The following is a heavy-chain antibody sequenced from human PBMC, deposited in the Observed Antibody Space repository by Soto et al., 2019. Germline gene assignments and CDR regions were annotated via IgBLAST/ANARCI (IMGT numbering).Heavy chain of an antibody. D-gene: IGHD3-16*01. CDR3: ARDGLTFGGD. V-gene: IGHV3-21*06. J-gene: IGHJ4*02. CDR2: ISSRSAYI. Sequence: EVHLVEAGGGLVKPGESLTLSCAASGFTFGSFTLNWVSQAPGKGLERVSSISSRSAYIYYAESVSGRFTSSRDNARSTLYLQMNSLRLDDTAVYFCARDGLTFGGDWGQGTMVAVSS. CDR1: GFTFGSFT.